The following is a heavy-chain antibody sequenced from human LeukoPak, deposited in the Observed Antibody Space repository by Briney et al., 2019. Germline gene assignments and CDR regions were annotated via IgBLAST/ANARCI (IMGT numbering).Heavy chain of an antibody. J-gene: IGHJ4*02. V-gene: IGHV3-7*01. Sequence: GGSLRPSCAASGFTFSTYWMSWVRQAPGKGLEWVTNIKPDGSGEYYVDSVKGRFTISRDNANNSLYLQMNSLRVEDTALYYCARDHDVPSAGSDFWGQGNLVSVSS. CDR1: GFTFSTYW. CDR3: ARDHDVPSAGSDF. CDR2: IKPDGSGE. D-gene: IGHD6-13*01.